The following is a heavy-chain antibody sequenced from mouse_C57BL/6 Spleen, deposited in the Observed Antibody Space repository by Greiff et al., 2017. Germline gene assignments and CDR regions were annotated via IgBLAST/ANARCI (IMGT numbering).Heavy chain of an antibody. CDR3: ASHYGNYVY. CDR1: GYAFSSSW. J-gene: IGHJ2*01. V-gene: IGHV1-82*01. CDR2: IYPGDGDT. D-gene: IGHD2-1*01. Sequence: VQLQQSGPELVKPGASVKISCKASGYAFSSSWMNWVKQRPGKGLEWIGRIYPGDGDTNYNGKFKGKATLTADKSSSTAYMQLSSLTSEDSAVYFCASHYGNYVYWGQGTTLTVSS.